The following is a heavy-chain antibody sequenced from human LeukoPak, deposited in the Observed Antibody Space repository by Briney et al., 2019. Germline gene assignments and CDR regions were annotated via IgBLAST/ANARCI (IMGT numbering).Heavy chain of an antibody. CDR3: ASPIYDSSGYYIDAFDI. V-gene: IGHV1-18*01. J-gene: IGHJ3*02. D-gene: IGHD3-22*01. Sequence: ASVKVSCKASGYTFTSYGISWVRQAPGQGLEWMGWISAYNGNTNYAQKLQGRVTMTTDTSTSTAYMELRSLRSDDTAVYYCASPIYDSSGYYIDAFDIWGQGTMVTVSS. CDR1: GYTFTSYG. CDR2: ISAYNGNT.